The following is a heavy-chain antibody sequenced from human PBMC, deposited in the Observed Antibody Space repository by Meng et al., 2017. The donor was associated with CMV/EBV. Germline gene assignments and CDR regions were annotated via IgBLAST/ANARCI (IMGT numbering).Heavy chain of an antibody. CDR2: IYSTGGT. D-gene: IGHD3-22*01. CDR1: GCFFIGFV. V-gene: IGHV4-4*07. J-gene: IGHJ4*02. Sequence: LLWPSPELSRPPEPLSRTCSVSGCFFIGFVGTATRHPAGKVLEWLRRIYSTGGTNYNPSFESRVTISLDGSNNQFSLKLNSVTAADTAIYYCARERGDDSGYNFDSWGQGTLVTVSS. CDR3: ARERGDDSGYNFDS.